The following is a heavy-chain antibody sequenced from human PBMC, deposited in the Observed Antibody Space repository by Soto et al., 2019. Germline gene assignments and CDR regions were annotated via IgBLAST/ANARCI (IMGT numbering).Heavy chain of an antibody. Sequence: GGSLRLSCAASGFTFSSYAMSWVRQAPGKGLGWVSAISSSGGSTFYADSVKGRFTISRDNSRNTLYLQMNSLRAEDTAIYYCAKYQPMTQPRPYIDYWGQGTLVTVSS. CDR2: ISSSGGST. D-gene: IGHD3-22*01. CDR3: AKYQPMTQPRPYIDY. CDR1: GFTFSSYA. V-gene: IGHV3-23*01. J-gene: IGHJ4*02.